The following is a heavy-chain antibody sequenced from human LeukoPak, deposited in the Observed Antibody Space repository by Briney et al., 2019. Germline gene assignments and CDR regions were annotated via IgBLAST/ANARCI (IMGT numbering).Heavy chain of an antibody. J-gene: IGHJ6*03. V-gene: IGHV4-61*02. D-gene: IGHD3-10*01. CDR1: GGSISGDSYY. Sequence: SQTLSLTCTVSGGSISGDSYYWSWIRQPAGKGLEWIGRIYTSGSTNYNPSLKSRVTISVDTSKNQFSLKLSSVTAADTAVCYCAREDYYGSGSHMDVWGKGTTVTVSS. CDR3: AREDYYGSGSHMDV. CDR2: IYTSGST.